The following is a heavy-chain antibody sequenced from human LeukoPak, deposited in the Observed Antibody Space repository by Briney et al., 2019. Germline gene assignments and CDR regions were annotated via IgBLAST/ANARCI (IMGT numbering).Heavy chain of an antibody. CDR3: ARGRKRWLQFDHGLYYFDY. J-gene: IGHJ4*02. CDR2: IRSSSSTI. D-gene: IGHD5-24*01. V-gene: IGHV3-48*01. CDR1: GVTFSSYS. Sequence: GGSLRLSCAASGVTFSSYSMNWVRQAPGKGLEWVSYIRSSSSTIYYADSVKGRFTISRDNAKNSLYLQMNSLRAEDTAVYYCARGRKRWLQFDHGLYYFDYWGQGTLVTVSS.